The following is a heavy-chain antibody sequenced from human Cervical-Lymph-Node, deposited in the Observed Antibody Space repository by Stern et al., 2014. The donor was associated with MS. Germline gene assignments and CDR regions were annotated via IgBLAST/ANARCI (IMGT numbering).Heavy chain of an antibody. Sequence: EVQLLESGGGFVQPGGSLRLSCAASGFTFSSFAMSWVRQAPGKGLEWVSAVSGDGYAKYYADSVRGRFTISRDNSKNTLYLQMDSLRAEDTAVYYCAKDSDYGDSYWGQGTLVTVSS. J-gene: IGHJ4*02. CDR3: AKDSDYGDSY. V-gene: IGHV3-23*01. CDR2: VSGDGYAK. D-gene: IGHD4-17*01. CDR1: GFTFSSFA.